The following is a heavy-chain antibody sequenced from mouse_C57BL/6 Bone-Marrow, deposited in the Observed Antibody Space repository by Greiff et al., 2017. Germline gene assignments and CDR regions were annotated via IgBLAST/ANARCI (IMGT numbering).Heavy chain of an antibody. J-gene: IGHJ1*03. Sequence: QVQLQQSDAELVKPGASVKISCKVSGYTFTDHTIHWMKQRPEQGLEWIGYIYPRDGSTKYNEKFKGKATLTADKSSSTAYMQLNSLTSEDSAVYFCARLRDYDDGDWYFDVWGTGTTVTVSS. D-gene: IGHD2-4*01. CDR2: IYPRDGST. CDR1: GYTFTDHT. CDR3: ARLRDYDDGDWYFDV. V-gene: IGHV1-78*01.